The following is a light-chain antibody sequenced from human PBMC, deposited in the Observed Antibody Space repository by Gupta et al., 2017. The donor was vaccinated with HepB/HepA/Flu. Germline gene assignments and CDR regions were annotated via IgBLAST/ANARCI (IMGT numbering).Light chain of an antibody. CDR3: QQYYSSPTWT. Sequence: DIVMTQSPDSLAVSLGERATINCKSSQSVLYSSNSKNYLAWYQQKPGQPPKLLIYWASTRESGVPDRFSGSGSETDFTLTISSLQAEDVAVYYCQQYYSSPTWTFGQGTKVEIK. CDR1: QSVLYSSNSKNY. J-gene: IGKJ1*01. CDR2: WAS. V-gene: IGKV4-1*01.